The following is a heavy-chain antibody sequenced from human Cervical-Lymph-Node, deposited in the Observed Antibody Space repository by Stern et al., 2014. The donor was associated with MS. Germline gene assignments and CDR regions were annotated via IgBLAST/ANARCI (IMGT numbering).Heavy chain of an antibody. Sequence: EVQLVESGAEVKKPGESLKISCKGSGYSFTSYWIGWVRQMPGKGLEWRGFPNPGDSDTRYSPSFQGQVTISAKNSISAAFLQWTRLKASDTAMYYCARRHCSSRRCGWFDPWGQGTLVTVSS. J-gene: IGHJ5*02. CDR3: ARRHCSSRRCGWFDP. CDR2: PNPGDSDT. V-gene: IGHV5-51*01. D-gene: IGHD2-2*01. CDR1: GYSFTSYW.